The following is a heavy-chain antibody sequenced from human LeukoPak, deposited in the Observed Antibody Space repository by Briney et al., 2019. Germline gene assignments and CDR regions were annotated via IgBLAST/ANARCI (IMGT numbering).Heavy chain of an antibody. V-gene: IGHV3-30-3*01. D-gene: IGHD3-10*01. CDR2: ISYDVTNK. CDR1: GFTFSNYA. Sequence: GGSLRLSCAASGFTFSNYAMHWVRQAPGKGLEWVAVISYDVTNKYYADSVKGRFTISRDNAKNSLYLQMNSLRAEDTAVYYCARRYYGSGTYFFDYWGQGTLVTVSS. J-gene: IGHJ4*02. CDR3: ARRYYGSGTYFFDY.